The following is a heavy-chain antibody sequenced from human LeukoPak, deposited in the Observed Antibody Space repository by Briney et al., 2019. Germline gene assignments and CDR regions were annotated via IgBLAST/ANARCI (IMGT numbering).Heavy chain of an antibody. CDR2: VNPSGGGST. CDR3: ARWRLASRGPMDV. Sequence: ASVKVSCKASGYTFTNYYIHWVRQAPGQGLEWMGIVNPSGGGSTSYAQKFQGRVTMTRDMSTSTVYMDLSSLRSEDTAVYFCARWRLASRGPMDVWGKGTTVTISS. CDR1: GYTFTNYY. V-gene: IGHV1-46*01. J-gene: IGHJ6*03. D-gene: IGHD3-3*02.